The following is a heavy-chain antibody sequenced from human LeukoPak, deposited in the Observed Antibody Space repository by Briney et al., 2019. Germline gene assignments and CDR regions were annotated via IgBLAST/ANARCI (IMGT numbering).Heavy chain of an antibody. D-gene: IGHD5-24*01. CDR1: GFTFSDYS. CDR3: ARDYKYAFDN. CDR2: IGIDSGNT. Sequence: GGSLRLSCAASGFTFSDYSMYWVRQAPGKGLEWISYIGIDSGNTNYADSVKRRFTISGDKAKNSLYLQMNSLRVEDTAVYYCARDYKYAFDNWGQGTLVTVSS. V-gene: IGHV3-48*01. J-gene: IGHJ4*02.